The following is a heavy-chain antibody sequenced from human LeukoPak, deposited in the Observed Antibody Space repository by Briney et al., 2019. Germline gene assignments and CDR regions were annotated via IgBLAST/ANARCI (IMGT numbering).Heavy chain of an antibody. CDR1: GFTFSSSW. J-gene: IGHJ4*02. D-gene: IGHD3-10*01. Sequence: GGSLRLSCAASGFTFSSSWMTWVRQAPGKGLEWLANIKGDGSDKNYVDSVKGRFTISRDNAKNSLYLQMNSLRAEDTAVYYCAKDGITMVRGYDFDYWGQGTLVTVSS. CDR3: AKDGITMVRGYDFDY. V-gene: IGHV3-7*01. CDR2: IKGDGSDK.